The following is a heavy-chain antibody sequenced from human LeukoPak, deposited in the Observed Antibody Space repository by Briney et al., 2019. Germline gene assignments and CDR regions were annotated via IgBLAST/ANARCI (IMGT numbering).Heavy chain of an antibody. CDR3: ATSGWYLLPGVY. CDR1: GGSISSYY. D-gene: IGHD6-19*01. J-gene: IGHJ4*02. CDR2: IYYSGST. Sequence: SETLSLTCTVSGGSISSYYWSWIRQPPGKGLEWIGYIYYSGSTYYNPSLESRVTISVDTSKNQFSLKLSSVTAADTAVYYCATSGWYLLPGVYWGQGTLVTVSS. V-gene: IGHV4-59*04.